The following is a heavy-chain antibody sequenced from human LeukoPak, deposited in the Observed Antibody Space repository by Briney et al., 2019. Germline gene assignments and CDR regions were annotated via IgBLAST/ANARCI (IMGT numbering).Heavy chain of an antibody. D-gene: IGHD3-10*01. CDR3: AKDMGRWFGELTYFDY. Sequence: GGSLRLSCAASGLTFSSYAMSWVRQAPGKGLEWVSAISGSGGSTYYADSVKGRFTISRDNSKNTLYLQMNSLRAEDTAVYYCAKDMGRWFGELTYFDYWGQGTLVTVSS. V-gene: IGHV3-23*01. J-gene: IGHJ4*02. CDR2: ISGSGGST. CDR1: GLTFSSYA.